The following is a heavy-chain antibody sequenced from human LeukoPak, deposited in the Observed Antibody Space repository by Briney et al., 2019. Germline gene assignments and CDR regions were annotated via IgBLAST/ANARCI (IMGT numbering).Heavy chain of an antibody. J-gene: IGHJ4*02. CDR2: ISGSGGST. D-gene: IGHD6-19*01. Sequence: HPGGSLRLSCAASGFTFSSDAMSWVRQAPGKGLEWVSAISGSGGSTYYADSVKGRFTISRDNSKNTLYLQMNSLRAEDTAVYYCARGVRIAVAGYIDYWGQGTLVTVSS. CDR1: GFTFSSDA. CDR3: ARGVRIAVAGYIDY. V-gene: IGHV3-23*01.